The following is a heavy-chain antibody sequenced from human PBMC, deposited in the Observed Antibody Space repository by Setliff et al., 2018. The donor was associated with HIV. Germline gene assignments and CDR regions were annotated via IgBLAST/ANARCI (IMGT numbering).Heavy chain of an antibody. CDR1: GFSFSNAW. CDR3: ARDDGGYTFGVFFDS. CDR2: ISSTGTYI. V-gene: IGHV3-21*01. D-gene: IGHD5-18*01. Sequence: AGGSLRLSCAASGFSFSNAWMSWVRQAPGKGLEWVSSISSTGTYIYYADSVKGRFTVSRDNTKNSLYLQLNSLSAEDTAVYYCARDDGGYTFGVFFDSWGQGTPVTVSS. J-gene: IGHJ4*02.